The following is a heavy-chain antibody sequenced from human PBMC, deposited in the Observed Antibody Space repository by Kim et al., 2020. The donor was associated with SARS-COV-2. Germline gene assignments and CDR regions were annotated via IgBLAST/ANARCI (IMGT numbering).Heavy chain of an antibody. CDR2: ISYNGDSR. Sequence: GGSLRLSCAVSGFTFSYYGMHWVRQAPGKGLEWVAVISYNGDSRHYADSVKGRFNISRDNSEKTLYLEMNSLRVEDTAVYYCAKEVFGVMNYFYGLDVWGPGTTVIVSS. J-gene: IGHJ6*02. CDR3: AKEVFGVMNYFYGLDV. V-gene: IGHV3-30*18. D-gene: IGHD3-3*01. CDR1: GFTFSYYG.